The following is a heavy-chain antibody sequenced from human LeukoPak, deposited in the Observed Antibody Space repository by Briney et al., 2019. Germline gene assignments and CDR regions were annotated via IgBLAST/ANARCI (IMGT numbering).Heavy chain of an antibody. CDR2: IDYTGST. V-gene: IGHV4-59*01. D-gene: IGHD2-21*01. Sequence: SETLSLTCTVSGGSISSYYWSWIRQPPGKGLEWIGYIDYTGSTDYNPSLKSRVTISVDTSKNQFSLKLSSVTAADTAVYYCASAIAIPAWAFDLWGQGTVVTVSS. CDR3: ASAIAIPAWAFDL. J-gene: IGHJ3*01. CDR1: GGSISSYY.